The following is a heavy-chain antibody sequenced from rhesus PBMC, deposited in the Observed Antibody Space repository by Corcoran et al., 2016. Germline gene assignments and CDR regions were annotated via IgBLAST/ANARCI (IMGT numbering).Heavy chain of an antibody. CDR3: TRGWHIFDY. CDR1: GGSISDSFY. D-gene: IGHD6-37*01. J-gene: IGHJ4*01. V-gene: IGHV4-143*01. CDR2: IYGKDGST. Sequence: QVQLQESGPGVVKPSETLSLTCTVSGGSISDSFYWNLIRQAPGKGLEWMGRIYGKDGSTNYTPSLKSRVTISKYTSKTLFSLKMTSVTVADTAIYYCTRGWHIFDYWGQGVLVTVSS.